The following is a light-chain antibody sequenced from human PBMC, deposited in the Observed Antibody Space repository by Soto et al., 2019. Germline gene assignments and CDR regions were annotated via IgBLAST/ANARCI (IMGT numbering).Light chain of an antibody. CDR2: AAS. V-gene: IGKV1D-12*01. Sequence: DIQMTQSPSSVSASVGDRVTITCRASQAISTWLAWYQQKPGKAPKLLIYAASNLQTGVPSRFSGSGSGXXFTLTISSLQPEDFATYYCQQANSFPRTFGQGTKVEIK. CDR3: QQANSFPRT. CDR1: QAISTW. J-gene: IGKJ1*01.